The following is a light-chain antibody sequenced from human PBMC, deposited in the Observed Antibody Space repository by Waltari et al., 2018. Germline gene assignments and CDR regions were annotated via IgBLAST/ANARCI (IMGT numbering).Light chain of an antibody. CDR3: AAWDDSLNGRV. Sequence: QSVLTQPPSASGTPGQGVTISCSGSSSNIGSNTVSWYQQLPGTAPKLPIYTNNQRPSGVPDRFSGSKSGTSASLAISGLQSEDEADYYCAAWDDSLNGRVFGGGTKVTVL. J-gene: IGLJ3*02. CDR2: TNN. CDR1: SSNIGSNT. V-gene: IGLV1-44*01.